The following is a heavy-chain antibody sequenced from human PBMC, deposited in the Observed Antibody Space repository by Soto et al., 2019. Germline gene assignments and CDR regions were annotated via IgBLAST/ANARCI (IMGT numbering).Heavy chain of an antibody. D-gene: IGHD6-13*01. CDR1: GFTFSSYG. CDR2: IWYDGSNK. J-gene: IGHJ4*02. CDR3: ARAVAAAVSYYFDY. Sequence: GGSLRLSCAASGFTFSSYGMHWVRQAPGKGLEWVAVIWYDGSNKYYADSVKGRFTISRDNSKNTLYLQMNSLRAEDTAVYYCARAVAAAVSYYFDYWGQGTLVTVSS. V-gene: IGHV3-33*01.